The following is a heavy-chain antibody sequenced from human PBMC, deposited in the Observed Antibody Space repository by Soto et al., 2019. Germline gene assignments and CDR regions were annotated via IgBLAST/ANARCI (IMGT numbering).Heavy chain of an antibody. CDR3: ARSDSAIAVAGFGLLDY. CDR1: GDSVSSSSAA. J-gene: IGHJ4*02. CDR2: TYYRSKWYN. V-gene: IGHV6-1*01. Sequence: SQTLSLTCAISGDSVSSSSAAWNWIRQSPSRGLEWLGRTYYRSKWYNDYAVSVKSRITINPDTSKNQFSLQLNSVTPEDTAVYYCARSDSAIAVAGFGLLDYWGQGTLVTVSS. D-gene: IGHD6-19*01.